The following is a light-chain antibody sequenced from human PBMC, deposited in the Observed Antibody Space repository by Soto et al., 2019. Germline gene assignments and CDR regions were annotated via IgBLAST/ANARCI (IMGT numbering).Light chain of an antibody. CDR2: AAS. J-gene: IGKJ1*01. V-gene: IGKV1-39*01. Sequence: DLQMTQSPSSLSASVGDRVTITCRASQSISSYLNWHQQKPGKAPNLLIHAASSLQSGVPSRFSGSGSGTDFTLTISSLQPEDFATYYCQQSYSTPPTFGQGTKVEIK. CDR1: QSISSY. CDR3: QQSYSTPPT.